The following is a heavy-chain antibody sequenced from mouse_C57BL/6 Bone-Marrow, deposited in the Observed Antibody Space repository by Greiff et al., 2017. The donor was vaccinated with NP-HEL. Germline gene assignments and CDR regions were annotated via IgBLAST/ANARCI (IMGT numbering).Heavy chain of an antibody. CDR2: ISSGGSYT. V-gene: IGHV5-6*01. CDR1: GFTFSSYG. CDR3: ARHDGYLAY. J-gene: IGHJ3*01. Sequence: EVQLQESGGDLVKPGGSLKLSCAASGFTFSSYGMSWVRQTPDKRLEWVATISSGGSYTYYPDSVKGRFTISRDNAKNTLYLEMSSLRSEDTAMYYCARHDGYLAYWGQGTLVTVSA. D-gene: IGHD2-3*01.